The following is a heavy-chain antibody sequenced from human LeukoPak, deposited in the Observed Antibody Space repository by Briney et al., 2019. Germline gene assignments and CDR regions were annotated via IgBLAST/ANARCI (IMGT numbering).Heavy chain of an antibody. J-gene: IGHJ4*02. V-gene: IGHV3-7*01. CDR2: IKQDGSEK. CDR3: AKDRNQLPIDY. D-gene: IGHD2-2*01. Sequence: GGSLRLSCAASGFTFSSYWMSWVRQAPGKGLEWVANIKQDGSEKYYVDSVKGRFTISRDNAKNSLYLQMNSLRAEDTAVYYCAKDRNQLPIDYWGQGTLVTVSS. CDR1: GFTFSSYW.